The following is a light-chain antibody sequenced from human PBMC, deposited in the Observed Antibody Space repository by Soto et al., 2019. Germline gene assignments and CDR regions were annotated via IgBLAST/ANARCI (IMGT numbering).Light chain of an antibody. CDR1: QSISSY. Sequence: DIHMTQSPSSLSASVGYRVTITCRASQSISSYLNWYQQKPGKAPKLLIYAASSLQSGVPSRFSGSGSGTDFTLTISSLQPEDFATYYCQQSYSTPVTFGQGTKWIS. V-gene: IGKV1-39*01. CDR2: AAS. CDR3: QQSYSTPVT. J-gene: IGKJ1*01.